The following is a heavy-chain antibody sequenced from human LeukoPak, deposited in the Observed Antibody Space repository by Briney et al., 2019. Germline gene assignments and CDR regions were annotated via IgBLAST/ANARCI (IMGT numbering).Heavy chain of an antibody. J-gene: IGHJ3*02. Sequence: ASVKVSCKASGGTFSSYAISWVRQAPGQGLEWMGWINAGNGNTKYSQKFQGRVTITRDTSASTAYMELSSLRSEDTAVYYCARVGYCSGGSCYFFPENAFDIWGQGTMVTVSS. CDR2: INAGNGNT. CDR3: ARVGYCSGGSCYFFPENAFDI. V-gene: IGHV1-3*01. D-gene: IGHD2-15*01. CDR1: GGTFSSYA.